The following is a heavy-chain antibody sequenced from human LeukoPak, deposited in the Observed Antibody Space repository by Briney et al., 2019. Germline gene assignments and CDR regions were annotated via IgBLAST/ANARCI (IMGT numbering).Heavy chain of an antibody. J-gene: IGHJ4*02. Sequence: GASVKVSCKASGYTFTSYGFSWVRQAPGQGLEWMGWISSYNGNTNYAQKLQGRVTMTTDTSTSTAYMELRSLRSDDTAVYYCARGNYYDSSGYLDYWGQGTLVTVSS. CDR1: GYTFTSYG. CDR3: ARGNYYDSSGYLDY. CDR2: ISSYNGNT. D-gene: IGHD3-22*01. V-gene: IGHV1-18*01.